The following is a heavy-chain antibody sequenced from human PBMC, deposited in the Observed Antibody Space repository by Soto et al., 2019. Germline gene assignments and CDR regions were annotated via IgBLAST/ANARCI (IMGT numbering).Heavy chain of an antibody. J-gene: IGHJ4*02. CDR1: GFTFSSYS. Sequence: QPGGSLRLSCAASGFTFSSYSMNWVRQAPGKGLEWVSYISSSSSTIYYADSVKGRFTISRDNAKNSLYLQMNSLRDEDTAVYYCATALGGYGGNSVSVDYWGQGTLVTVSS. CDR2: ISSSSSTI. CDR3: ATALGGYGGNSVSVDY. V-gene: IGHV3-48*02. D-gene: IGHD4-17*01.